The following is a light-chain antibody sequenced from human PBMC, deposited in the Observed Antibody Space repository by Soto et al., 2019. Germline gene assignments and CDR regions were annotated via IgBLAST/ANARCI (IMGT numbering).Light chain of an antibody. CDR3: QQYNNWPPVRT. Sequence: EKGVRESPSPPVFCSGEKNPLPLRARQRVGSNLAWYQKKPGQAPRLLIYGESTRATGIPARFSGSGSGTEFTLTISSLQSEDFAVYYCQQYNNWPPVRTFGHGPKADIK. V-gene: IGKV3-15*01. J-gene: IGKJ1*01. CDR2: GES. CDR1: QRVGSN.